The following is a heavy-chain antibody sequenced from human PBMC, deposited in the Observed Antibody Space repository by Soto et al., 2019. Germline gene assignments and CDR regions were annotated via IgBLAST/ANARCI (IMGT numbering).Heavy chain of an antibody. CDR3: ARGRYGDY. CDR2: VSVHNGNT. Sequence: QVHLVQSGAEVKKPGASVKVSCKGSGYGFTTYGITWVRQAPGQGLEWMSWVSVHNGNTNYAQKLQGRVTVTRETSTSTAYMELSGLRSDDTAVYYCARGRYGDYWGQGALVTVSS. D-gene: IGHD1-1*01. V-gene: IGHV1-18*01. J-gene: IGHJ4*02. CDR1: GYGFTTYG.